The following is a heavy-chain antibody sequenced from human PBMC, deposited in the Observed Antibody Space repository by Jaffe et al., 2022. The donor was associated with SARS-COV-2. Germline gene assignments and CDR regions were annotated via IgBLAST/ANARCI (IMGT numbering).Heavy chain of an antibody. CDR3: AKDRLRVVRGVIITYLLGAVDS. V-gene: IGHV3-9*01. Sequence: EVHLVESGGGLVQPGRSLRLSCVVSGFSFDDYAMHWVRQAPGKGLEWVSGISWNSGNIGYADSVKGRFTISRDNAKNSLYLHMNSLRAEDTALYYCAKDRLRVVRGVIITYLLGAVDSWGQGTLVTVSS. D-gene: IGHD3-10*01. CDR2: ISWNSGNI. CDR1: GFSFDDYA. J-gene: IGHJ4*02.